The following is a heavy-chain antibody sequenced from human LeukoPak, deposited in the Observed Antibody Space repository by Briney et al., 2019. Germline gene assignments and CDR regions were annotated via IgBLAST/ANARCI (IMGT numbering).Heavy chain of an antibody. CDR3: ARGYELLWFGEPGFDP. J-gene: IGHJ5*02. CDR1: GYTFSNYG. V-gene: IGHV1-18*01. CDR2: ISAYNGYT. Sequence: ASVKVSCKTSGYTFSNYGITWVRQAPGQGLEWMGWISAYNGYTNSAQMLQGRVTMTADTSTSTAYMELSSLRSEDTAVYYCARGYELLWFGEPGFDPWGQGTLVTVSS. D-gene: IGHD3-10*01.